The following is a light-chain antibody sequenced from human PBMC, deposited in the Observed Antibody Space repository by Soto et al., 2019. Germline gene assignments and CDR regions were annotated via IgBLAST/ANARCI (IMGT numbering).Light chain of an antibody. V-gene: IGLV2-14*01. CDR3: GSYTTSSTCV. CDR2: DVS. J-gene: IGLJ1*01. CDR1: SSDVGAYNY. Sequence: QSALTQPASVSRSPGQSITISCTGTSSDVGAYNYVSWYQQHPGKAPKLMIYDVSNRPSGVSTRFSGSKSGNTASLTISGLQAEDEADYYCGSYTTSSTCVFGSGTKVTVL.